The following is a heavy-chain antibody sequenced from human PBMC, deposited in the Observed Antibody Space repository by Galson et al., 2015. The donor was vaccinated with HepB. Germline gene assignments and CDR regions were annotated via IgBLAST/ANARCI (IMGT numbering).Heavy chain of an antibody. CDR1: GFTFGNHG. J-gene: IGHJ4*02. CDR2: ISYDGGTK. D-gene: IGHD1-26*01. CDR3: AKDRAMYSGTYYFDY. Sequence: SLRLSCAASGFTFGNHGMHWVRQAPGKGLEWVAFISYDGGTKYYADSVNGRFTISRESSKNTMYLQMSSLRPEDTAVYYCAKDRAMYSGTYYFDYWGQGTLVTVSS. V-gene: IGHV3-30*18.